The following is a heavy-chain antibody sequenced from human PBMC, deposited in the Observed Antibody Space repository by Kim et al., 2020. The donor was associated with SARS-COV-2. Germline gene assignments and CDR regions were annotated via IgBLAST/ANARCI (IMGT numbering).Heavy chain of an antibody. CDR2: INAGNGNT. J-gene: IGHJ4*02. V-gene: IGHV1-3*01. CDR1: GYTFTSYA. Sequence: ASVKVSCKASGYTFTSYAMHWVRQAPGQRLEWMGWINAGNGNTKYSQKFQGRVTITRDTSASTAYMELSSLRSEDTAVYYCARDSRGIYGDYRPLRYWGQGTLVTVSS. CDR3: ARDSRGIYGDYRPLRY. D-gene: IGHD4-17*01.